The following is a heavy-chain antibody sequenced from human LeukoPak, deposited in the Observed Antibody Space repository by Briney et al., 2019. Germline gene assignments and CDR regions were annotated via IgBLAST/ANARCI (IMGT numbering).Heavy chain of an antibody. CDR1: GFTFSSHS. V-gene: IGHV3-21*01. CDR3: ARERDEGFDY. D-gene: IGHD5-24*01. J-gene: IGHJ4*02. CDR2: FGTRSSSI. Sequence: GGSLRLSCAASGFTFSSHSMNWVRQAPGKGLEWVSSFGTRSSSIYYADSVKGRFTISRDNARNSLYLQMNSLKAEDTAVYYCARERDEGFDYWGPGTLVTVSS.